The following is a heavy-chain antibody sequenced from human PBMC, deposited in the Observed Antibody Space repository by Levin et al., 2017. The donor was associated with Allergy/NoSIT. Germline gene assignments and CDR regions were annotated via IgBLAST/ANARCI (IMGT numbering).Heavy chain of an antibody. Sequence: GGSLRLSCAASGFTFSDYWMNWVRQAPGKGLVWVSRINSDGSGTTYADSVKGRFTISRDNAKNTLYLQMNSLRAEDTAVYYCARSRAMYFDYWGQGTLVTVSS. D-gene: IGHD2-2*01. CDR2: INSDGSGT. J-gene: IGHJ4*02. CDR1: GFTFSDYW. CDR3: ARSRAMYFDY. V-gene: IGHV3-74*01.